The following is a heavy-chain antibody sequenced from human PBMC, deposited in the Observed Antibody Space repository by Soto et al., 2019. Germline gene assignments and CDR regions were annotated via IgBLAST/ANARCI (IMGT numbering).Heavy chain of an antibody. J-gene: IGHJ6*02. CDR2: ISVYNGNT. V-gene: IGHV1-18*01. CDR1: GYTFTSYG. D-gene: IGHD3-10*01. CDR3: ARSGRPGYYYYIMDV. Sequence: ASVKVSCKASGYTFTSYGISWVRQAPGQGLEWMGWISVYNGNTKYAQKLQGRVSMTTDTSTSTAYMELRSLRSDDSAVYYCARSGRPGYYYYIMDVWGQGTTVTVS.